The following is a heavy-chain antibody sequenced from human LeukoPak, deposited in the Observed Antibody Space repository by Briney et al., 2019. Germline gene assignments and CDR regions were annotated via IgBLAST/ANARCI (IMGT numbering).Heavy chain of an antibody. J-gene: IGHJ4*02. Sequence: KPSETLSLTCIVSGDSISNYYWSWIRQPAGKGLEWIGRIYTSGSTNYNPSLKSRVTMSVDTSKNQFSLELSSVTAADTAVYYCAREAAAGTFYFDYWGQGTLVTVSS. CDR1: GDSISNYY. D-gene: IGHD6-13*01. CDR2: IYTSGST. CDR3: AREAAAGTFYFDY. V-gene: IGHV4-4*07.